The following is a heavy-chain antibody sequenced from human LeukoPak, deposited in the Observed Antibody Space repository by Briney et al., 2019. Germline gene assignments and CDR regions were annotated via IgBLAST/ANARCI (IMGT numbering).Heavy chain of an antibody. CDR1: GFTLSNYA. J-gene: IGHJ4*02. CDR3: AKDQKWGPADYYFDS. CDR2: ISTDGKDK. Sequence: GGSLRLSCAASGFTLSNYAMHWVRQAPGKVLEWVTVISTDGKDKKYADSVKGRFAISRDNSKNTLDLQMNSLRAEDTAVYYCAKDQKWGPADYYFDSWGQGTLVTVSS. D-gene: IGHD2-2*01. V-gene: IGHV3-30*18.